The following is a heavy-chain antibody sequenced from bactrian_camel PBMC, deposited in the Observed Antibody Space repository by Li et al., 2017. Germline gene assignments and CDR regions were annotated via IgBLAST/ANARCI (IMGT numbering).Heavy chain of an antibody. CDR3: AADLSCPRSGEDFAAEYSDYVDELHE. D-gene: IGHD4*01. J-gene: IGHJ4*01. Sequence: VQLVESGGGSVQAGGSLRLSCAASGFTSNGLCVAWFRQASGKERTPVASIYLGGNGKPNYAGSMEDRFTMSKDNTKNTVFLEGHGLKPEDTAMYYCAADLSCPRSGEDFAAEYSDYVDELHEWGQGTQVTVS. CDR1: GFTSNGLC. CDR2: IYLGGNGKP. V-gene: IGHV3S40*01.